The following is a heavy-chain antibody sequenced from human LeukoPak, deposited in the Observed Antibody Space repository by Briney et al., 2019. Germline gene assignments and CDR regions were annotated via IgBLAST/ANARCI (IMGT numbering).Heavy chain of an antibody. CDR3: AKESYYDFWSGYYFREYYFDY. CDR1: GFTFGSYG. Sequence: GGSLRLSCAASGFTFGSYGMHWVRQAPGKGLEWVTFIRSDGSNKYYADSVKGRFTISRDNSKNTLYLQMNSLRAEDTAVYYCAKESYYDFWSGYYFREYYFDYWGQGTLVTVSS. CDR2: IRSDGSNK. D-gene: IGHD3-3*01. J-gene: IGHJ4*02. V-gene: IGHV3-30*02.